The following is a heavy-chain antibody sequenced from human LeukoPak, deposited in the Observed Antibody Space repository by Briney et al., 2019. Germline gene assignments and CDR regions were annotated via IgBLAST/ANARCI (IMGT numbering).Heavy chain of an antibody. V-gene: IGHV3-74*01. CDR3: ARDPNWNYGTHAFDI. Sequence: GGSLRLSCAASGFTFSSYWMHWVRQAPGKGLVWVSRINSDGSSTSYADSVKGRFTISRDNAKNTLYLQMNSLRAEDTAVYYCARDPNWNYGTHAFDIWGQGTMVTVSS. CDR2: INSDGSST. D-gene: IGHD1-7*01. J-gene: IGHJ3*02. CDR1: GFTFSSYW.